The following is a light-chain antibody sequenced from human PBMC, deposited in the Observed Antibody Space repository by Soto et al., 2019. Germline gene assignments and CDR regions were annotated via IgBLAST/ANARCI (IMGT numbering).Light chain of an antibody. J-gene: IGLJ2*01. V-gene: IGLV2-8*01. CDR2: EVS. CDR1: SSDVGGYDS. Sequence: QSALTQPPSASGSPGQSVTISCTGTSSDVGGYDSVSWFQQHPDKAPKLMIYEVSKRPSGVPDRFSGSKSGNTASLTDSGLHAEDEADYYCSSYAGSDSLVFGGGTKLTVL. CDR3: SSYAGSDSLV.